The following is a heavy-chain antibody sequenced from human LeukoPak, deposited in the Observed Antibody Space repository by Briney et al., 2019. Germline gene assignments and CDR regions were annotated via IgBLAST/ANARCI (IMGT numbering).Heavy chain of an antibody. Sequence: SETLSLTCTVSGGSISSSSYYWGWIRQPPGKGLEWIGSIYYSGSTYYKPSLKSRVTISVDTSKNQFSLKLSSVTAADTAVYYCARAPYGGHDYWGQGTLVTVSS. CDR2: IYYSGST. CDR3: ARAPYGGHDY. CDR1: GGSISSSSYY. J-gene: IGHJ4*02. D-gene: IGHD4-23*01. V-gene: IGHV4-39*07.